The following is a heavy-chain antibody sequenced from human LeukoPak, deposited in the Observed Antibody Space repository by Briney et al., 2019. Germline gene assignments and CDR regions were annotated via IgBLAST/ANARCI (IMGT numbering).Heavy chain of an antibody. D-gene: IGHD3-22*01. V-gene: IGHV3-23*01. Sequence: PGGSLRLSGAASAFTFSTYAMNWVRQAPGKGLEWVSGVSAGGETRYSAASVKGRFTSSRDNSKNKLYLQMNSLRAEDTAVYYCAKDRGSGGYYYPFDYWGQGTLVTVSS. CDR3: AKDRGSGGYYYPFDY. CDR1: AFTFSTYA. J-gene: IGHJ4*02. CDR2: VSAGGETR.